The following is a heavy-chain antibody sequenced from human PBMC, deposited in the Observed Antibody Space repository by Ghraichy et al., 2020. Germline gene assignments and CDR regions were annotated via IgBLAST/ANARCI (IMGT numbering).Heavy chain of an antibody. CDR2: IYFNGST. J-gene: IGHJ4*02. D-gene: IGHD6-6*01. V-gene: IGHV4-39*01. CDR3: ARLEYTGSSGRGYLLY. Sequence: TLSLTCTVSGGSISGSSYFWGWIRQPPGKGLEWIGSIYFNGSTYNNPSLTSRVTISVDTSKSQFSLKLSSVTAADTAVYYCARLEYTGSSGRGYLLYWGQGTLVTVSS. CDR1: GGSISGSSYF.